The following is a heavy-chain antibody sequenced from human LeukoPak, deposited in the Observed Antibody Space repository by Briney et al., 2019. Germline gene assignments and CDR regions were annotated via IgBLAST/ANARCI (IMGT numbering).Heavy chain of an antibody. J-gene: IGHJ6*02. CDR2: INHSGST. CDR3: ARGRGDIVVVPAAIYYYYYGMDV. V-gene: IGHV4-34*01. CDR1: GGSFNGYY. D-gene: IGHD2-2*02. Sequence: SETLSLTCAVYGGSFNGYYWSWIRQPPGKGLEWIGEINHSGSTNYNPSLKSRVTISVDTSKNQFSLKLSSVTAADTAVYYCARGRGDIVVVPAAIYYYYYGMDVWGQGTTVTVSS.